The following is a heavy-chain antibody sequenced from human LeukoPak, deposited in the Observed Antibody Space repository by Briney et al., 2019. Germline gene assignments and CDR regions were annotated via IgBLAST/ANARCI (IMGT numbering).Heavy chain of an antibody. CDR2: ISGSGGST. J-gene: IGHJ4*02. CDR1: GFTFSSYA. CDR3: AKVPGRAVDLFFDY. D-gene: IGHD6-19*01. V-gene: IGHV3-23*01. Sequence: GGSLRLSCAASGFTFSSYAMSWVRQAPGKGLEWGSAISGSGGSTYYADSVKGRFTISRDNSKNTLYLQMNSLRAEDTAVYYCAKVPGRAVDLFFDYWGQGTLVTVSS.